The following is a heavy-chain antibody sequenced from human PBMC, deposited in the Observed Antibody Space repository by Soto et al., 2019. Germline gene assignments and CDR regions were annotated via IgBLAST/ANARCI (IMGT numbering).Heavy chain of an antibody. J-gene: IGHJ6*02. CDR1: GYTFTSYG. CDR2: ISAYNGNT. Sequence: EASVKVSCKASGYTFTSYGISWVRQAPGQGLEWMGWISAYNGNTNYAQKLQGRVTMTTDTSTSTAYMELRSLRSDDTAVYYCARGRDLTLYYGMDVWGQGTTVTVSS. V-gene: IGHV1-18*04. CDR3: ARGRDLTLYYGMDV.